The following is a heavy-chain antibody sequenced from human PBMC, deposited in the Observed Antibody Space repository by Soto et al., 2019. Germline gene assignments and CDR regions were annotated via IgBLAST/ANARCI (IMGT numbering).Heavy chain of an antibody. Sequence: SVKVSCKASGYTLTELSMHWVRQAPGQGLEWMGGIIPTFGTANYAQKFQGRVTITADESTSTAYMELSSLRSEDTAVYYCARVGRTVAGYFDYWGQGTLVTVSS. CDR1: GYTLTELS. CDR3: ARVGRTVAGYFDY. J-gene: IGHJ4*02. V-gene: IGHV1-69*13. CDR2: IIPTFGTA. D-gene: IGHD6-19*01.